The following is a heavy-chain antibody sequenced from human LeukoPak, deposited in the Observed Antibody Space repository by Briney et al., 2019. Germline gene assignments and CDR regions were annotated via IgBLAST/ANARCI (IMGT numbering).Heavy chain of an antibody. Sequence: GGSLRLSCAASAFTFSSYGMHWVRQAPGKGLEWVAFIRYDGSNKYYADSVEGRFTISRDNSKNTLSLQMNSLRAEDTAVYYCAKDTQQWLSDAFDIWGQGTMVTVSS. CDR3: AKDTQQWLSDAFDI. CDR1: AFTFSSYG. J-gene: IGHJ3*02. V-gene: IGHV3-30*02. CDR2: IRYDGSNK. D-gene: IGHD6-19*01.